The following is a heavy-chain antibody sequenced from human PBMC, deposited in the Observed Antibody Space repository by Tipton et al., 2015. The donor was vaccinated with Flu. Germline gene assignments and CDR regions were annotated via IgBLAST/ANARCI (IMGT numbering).Heavy chain of an antibody. Sequence: TLSLTCTVSGASISSAAYYWSWIRQPAGKGLGWIGRIYTSGSTNYNPSLKSRVNISLDTSKKQFSLKLTSVTAADAAVYYCARGPTVVTPVYAFDIWGQGTMVTVSS. CDR3: ARGPTVVTPVYAFDI. CDR1: GASISSAAYY. V-gene: IGHV4-61*02. D-gene: IGHD4-23*01. J-gene: IGHJ3*02. CDR2: IYTSGST.